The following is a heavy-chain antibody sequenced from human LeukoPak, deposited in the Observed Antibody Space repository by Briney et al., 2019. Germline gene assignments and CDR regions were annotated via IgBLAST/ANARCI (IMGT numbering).Heavy chain of an antibody. CDR3: AGITMVRGVIINSDDY. D-gene: IGHD3-10*01. V-gene: IGHV4-39*07. CDR2: IYYSGST. J-gene: IGHJ4*02. Sequence: SETLSLTCTVSGGSISSSNYYWGWVRQPPGKGLEWIGSIYYSGSTYYNPSLKSRVTISVDTSKNQFSLKLSSVTAADTAVYYCAGITMVRGVIINSDDYWGQGTLVTVSS. CDR1: GGSISSSNYY.